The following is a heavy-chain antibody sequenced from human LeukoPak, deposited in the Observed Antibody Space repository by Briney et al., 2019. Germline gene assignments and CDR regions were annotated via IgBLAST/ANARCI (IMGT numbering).Heavy chain of an antibody. CDR3: ARDSRIAAAGNLNY. J-gene: IGHJ4*02. CDR2: IQQDGSEK. D-gene: IGHD6-13*01. V-gene: IGHV3-7*01. CDR1: GFTFSNYW. Sequence: GGSLRLSCVASGFTFSNYWMSWVRQAPGKGLEWVANIQQDGSEKYYVDSVKGRFTISRDNAKNSLYLQMNSLRAEGTAVYYCARDSRIAAAGNLNYWGQGTLVTVSS.